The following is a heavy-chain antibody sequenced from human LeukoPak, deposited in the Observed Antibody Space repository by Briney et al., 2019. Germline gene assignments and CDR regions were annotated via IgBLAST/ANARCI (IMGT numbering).Heavy chain of an antibody. Sequence: LSLTSTATGFTFSSYWMSWVRKAPGKGLEWVANIKQDGSEKYYVDSVKGRFTISRDNAKNSLYLQMNSLRAEDTAVYFCARGQTTMTNWGQGTLVTVSS. V-gene: IGHV3-7*03. CDR3: ARGQTTMTN. CDR2: IKQDGSEK. CDR1: GFTFSSYW. J-gene: IGHJ4*02. D-gene: IGHD4-17*01.